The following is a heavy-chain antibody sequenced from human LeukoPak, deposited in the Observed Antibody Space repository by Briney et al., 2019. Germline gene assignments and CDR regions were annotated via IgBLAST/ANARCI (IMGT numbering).Heavy chain of an antibody. CDR1: GFTFGDYA. J-gene: IGHJ4*02. Sequence: PGGSLRLSCTASGFTFGDYALSWFRRAPGKGLEWVSSISGSGGSTYYADSVKGRFTISRDISKNTLYLQMNSLRAEDTAVYNCAKGAGYSAYAHFDYWGQGTQVTVSS. CDR3: AKGAGYSAYAHFDY. D-gene: IGHD5-12*01. CDR2: ISGSGGST. V-gene: IGHV3-23*01.